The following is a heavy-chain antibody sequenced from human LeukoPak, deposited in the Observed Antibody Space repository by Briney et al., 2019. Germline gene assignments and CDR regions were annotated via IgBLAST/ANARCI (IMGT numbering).Heavy chain of an antibody. CDR2: INPNSGGT. CDR3: ARGGSSGWSPYWYFDL. J-gene: IGHJ2*01. Sequence: ASVKVSCKASGYTFTGYYMHWVRQAPGQGLEWMGWINPNSGGTNYAQKFQGRVTMTRDTSISTAYMELSRLRSDDTAVYYCARGGSSGWSPYWYFDLWGRGTLVTVSS. CDR1: GYTFTGYY. V-gene: IGHV1-2*02. D-gene: IGHD6-19*01.